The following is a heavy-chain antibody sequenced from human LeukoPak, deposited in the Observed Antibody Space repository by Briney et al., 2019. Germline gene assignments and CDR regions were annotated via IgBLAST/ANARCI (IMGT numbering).Heavy chain of an antibody. CDR1: GFTFDDYD. CDR2: ISWNSGSI. D-gene: IGHD6-25*01. V-gene: IGHV3-9*01. Sequence: GGSLRLSCAASGFTFDDYDMHWVRQAPGKGLEWVSGISWNSGSIGYADSVKGRFTISRDNAKNSLYLQMSSLRAEDTALYYCAKDLYSSGPFDYWGQGTLVTVSS. CDR3: AKDLYSSGPFDY. J-gene: IGHJ4*02.